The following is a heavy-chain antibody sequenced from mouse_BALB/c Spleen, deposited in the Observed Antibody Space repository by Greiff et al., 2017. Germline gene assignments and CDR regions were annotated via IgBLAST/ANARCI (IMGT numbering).Heavy chain of an antibody. CDR3: ARRDYRYDVPAWFAY. CDR1: GFTFSSYA. V-gene: IGHV5-6-5*01. J-gene: IGHJ3*01. Sequence: EVKLMESGGGLVKPGGSLKLSCAASGFTFSSYAMSWVRQTPEKRLEWVASISSGGSTYYPDSVKGRFTISRDNARNILYLQMSSLRSEDTAMYYCARRDYRYDVPAWFAYWGQGTLVTVSA. CDR2: ISSGGST. D-gene: IGHD2-14*01.